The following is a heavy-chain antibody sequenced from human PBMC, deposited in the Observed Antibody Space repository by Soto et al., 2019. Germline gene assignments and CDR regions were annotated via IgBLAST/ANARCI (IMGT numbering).Heavy chain of an antibody. V-gene: IGHV1-18*04. Sequence: ASVKVSCKXSGYTFTSYGISWVRQAPGQGLEWMGWISAYNGNTNYAQKLQGRVTMTTDTSTSTAYMELRSLRSDDTAVYYCARRRRQIIVGATTYDYFDYWGQGTLVTVSS. J-gene: IGHJ4*02. D-gene: IGHD1-26*01. CDR3: ARRRRQIIVGATTYDYFDY. CDR2: ISAYNGNT. CDR1: GYTFTSYG.